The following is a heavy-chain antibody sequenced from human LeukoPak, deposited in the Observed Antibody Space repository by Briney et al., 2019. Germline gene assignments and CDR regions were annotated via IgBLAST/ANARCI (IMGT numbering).Heavy chain of an antibody. D-gene: IGHD3-10*01. J-gene: IGHJ5*02. CDR3: ARELIYGSKSYYTP. V-gene: IGHV3-7*04. CDR2: IKQDGSEK. CDR1: GFTFANHW. Sequence: GGSLRLSCEASGFTFANHWMTWVRQTPGKGLEWVANIKQDGSEKNYVDSVKGRFTISRDNAKNSLYLQMNNLRAEDSAVYYCARELIYGSKSYYTPWGQGTLVTVSS.